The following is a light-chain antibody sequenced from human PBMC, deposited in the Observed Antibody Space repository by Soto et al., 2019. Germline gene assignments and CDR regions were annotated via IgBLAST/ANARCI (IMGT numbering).Light chain of an antibody. J-gene: IGKJ4*01. CDR2: GAS. CDR3: QQYDSSPLT. CDR1: QSVSSSY. V-gene: IGKV3-20*01. Sequence: EIVLTQSPGTLSLSPGERATLSCRASQSVSSSYLARYQQKPGQAPRLLIYGASSRATGIPDRFSGSGSGTDFTLTISRLEPEDFAAYYCQQYDSSPLTFGGGTKVEIK.